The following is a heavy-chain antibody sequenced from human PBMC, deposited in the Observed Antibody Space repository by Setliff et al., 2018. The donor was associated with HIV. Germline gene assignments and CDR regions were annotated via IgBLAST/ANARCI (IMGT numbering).Heavy chain of an antibody. J-gene: IGHJ5*02. D-gene: IGHD2-2*01. CDR3: ARDFGGYCSSMSCPGLFDP. CDR2: IIPISGTV. V-gene: IGHV1-69*05. Sequence: GASVKVSCKASGYIFTSYGISWVRQAPGQGLEWMGGIIPISGTVNYAQKFWGRVTITTHESTSTAYKELSSLRSEDTAVYYCARDFGGYCSSMSCPGLFDPWGQGTLVTVSS. CDR1: GYIFTSYG.